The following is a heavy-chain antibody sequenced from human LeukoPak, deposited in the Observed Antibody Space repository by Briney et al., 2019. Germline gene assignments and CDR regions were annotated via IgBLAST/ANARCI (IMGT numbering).Heavy chain of an antibody. V-gene: IGHV3-30*04. Sequence: GGSLRLSCAASGFTFSSCAMHWVRQAPGKGLEWVAVISYDGSNKYYADSVKGRFTISRDNSKNTLYLQMNSLRAEDTAVYYCARDAPYGDYIDHWGQGTLVTVSS. CDR1: GFTFSSCA. D-gene: IGHD4-17*01. CDR2: ISYDGSNK. J-gene: IGHJ4*02. CDR3: ARDAPYGDYIDH.